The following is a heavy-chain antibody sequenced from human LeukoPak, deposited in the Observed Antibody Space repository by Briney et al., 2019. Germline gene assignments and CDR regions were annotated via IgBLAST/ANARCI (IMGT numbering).Heavy chain of an antibody. CDR3: ARAPQRITIFGVVISNWFDP. CDR2: INHSGST. V-gene: IGHV4-34*01. CDR1: GGSISGYY. Sequence: SETLSLTCTVSGGSISGYYWSWIRQPPGKGLEWIGEINHSGSTNYNPSLKSRVTISVDTSKNQFSLKLSSVTAADTAVYYCARAPQRITIFGVVISNWFDPWGQGTLVTVSS. D-gene: IGHD3-3*01. J-gene: IGHJ5*02.